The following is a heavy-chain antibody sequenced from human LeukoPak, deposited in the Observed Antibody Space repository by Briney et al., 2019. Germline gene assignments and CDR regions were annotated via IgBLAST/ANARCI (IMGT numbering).Heavy chain of an antibody. CDR1: GFTFSSYS. D-gene: IGHD2-2*02. CDR2: ISSSSSYI. CDR3: AREVGYCSSTSCYTGAAFDP. J-gene: IGHJ5*02. V-gene: IGHV3-21*01. Sequence: PGGSLRLSCAASGFTFSSYSMNWVRQAPGKGLEWVSSISSSSSYIYYADSVKGRFTISRDNAKNSLYLQMNSLRAEDTAVYYCAREVGYCSSTSCYTGAAFDPWGQGTLVTVSS.